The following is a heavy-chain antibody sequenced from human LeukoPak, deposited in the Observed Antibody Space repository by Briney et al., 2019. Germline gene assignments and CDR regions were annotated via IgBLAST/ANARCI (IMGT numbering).Heavy chain of an antibody. CDR2: ISGSGETT. V-gene: IGHV3-23*01. CDR1: GFTFSSYA. CDR3: AKAMSSTTWGIFDY. Sequence: GGYLRLSCAASGFTFSSYAVSWVRQAPGRGLECISSISGSGETTYYADSVKGRFTSSRDNSKKTVYLQLSGLRAEDTAVYYCAKAMSSTTWGIFDYWGQGTLVTVSS. D-gene: IGHD2-2*01. J-gene: IGHJ4*02.